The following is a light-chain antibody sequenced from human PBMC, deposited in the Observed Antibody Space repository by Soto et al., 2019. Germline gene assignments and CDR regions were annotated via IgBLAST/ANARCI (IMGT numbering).Light chain of an antibody. J-gene: IGKJ3*01. Sequence: EIVWTQSPGTRSLSPGERATLSCRASQSVGGTYLAWYRQRPGQTPRLLIYGASTRATGIPDRFSGSGSGTDFTLTISRLEPEDFAVYYCQQYGSSPFTFCPGTKVDIK. CDR3: QQYGSSPFT. CDR2: GAS. V-gene: IGKV3-20*01. CDR1: QSVGGTY.